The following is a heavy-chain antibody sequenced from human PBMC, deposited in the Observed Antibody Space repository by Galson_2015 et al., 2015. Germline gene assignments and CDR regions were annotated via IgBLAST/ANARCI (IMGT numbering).Heavy chain of an antibody. J-gene: IGHJ4*02. CDR3: ARVRAYTYVIDCDY. CDR1: GFTFSTYE. CDR2: ISSSGSTI. Sequence: SLRLSCAASGFTFSTYEMTWVRRAPGKGLEWVSYISSSGSTIYYADSVKGRFTISRDNAKNSVYLQMNSLRAEDTAVYYCARVRAYTYVIDCDYWGQGSRVTVSS. D-gene: IGHD5-18*01. V-gene: IGHV3-48*03.